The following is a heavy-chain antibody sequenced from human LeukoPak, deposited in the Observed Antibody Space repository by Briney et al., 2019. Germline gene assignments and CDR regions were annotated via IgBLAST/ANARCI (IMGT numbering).Heavy chain of an antibody. Sequence: SETLSLTCTVSGGSISGYYWSWIRQPPGKGLEWIAYIYYSGSANYNPSLKSRVTISVDTSKNQFSLKLTSVTAADTAVYYCARDIGANSGHYYYGMDVWGQGTTVTVSS. D-gene: IGHD4/OR15-4a*01. CDR2: IYYSGSA. CDR3: ARDIGANSGHYYYGMDV. CDR1: GGSISGYY. J-gene: IGHJ6*02. V-gene: IGHV4-59*01.